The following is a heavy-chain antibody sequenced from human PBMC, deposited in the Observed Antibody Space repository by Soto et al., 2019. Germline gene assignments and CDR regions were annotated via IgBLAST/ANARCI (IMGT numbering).Heavy chain of an antibody. CDR2: IRSKAYGGTT. V-gene: IGHV3-49*03. CDR3: TRESGSYAYYYYGMDV. Sequence: LRLSCTASGFTFGDYAMSWFRQAPGKGLEWVGFIRSKAYGGTTEYAASVKGRFTISRDDSKSIAYLQMNSLKTEDTAVYYCTRESGSYAYYYYGMDVWGQGTTVTVSS. J-gene: IGHJ6*02. D-gene: IGHD1-26*01. CDR1: GFTFGDYA.